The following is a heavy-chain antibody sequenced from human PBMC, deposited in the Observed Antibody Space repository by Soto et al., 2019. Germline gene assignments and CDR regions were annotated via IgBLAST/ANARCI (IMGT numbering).Heavy chain of an antibody. Sequence: ASVKVSCKASGYTFTGYYMHWVRQAPGRGLEWMGWINPNSGGTNYAQKFQGRVTMTRDTSISTAYMELSRLRSDDTAVYYCARVRTVTTLYDAFDIWGQGTMVTVSS. V-gene: IGHV1-2*02. D-gene: IGHD4-17*01. CDR2: INPNSGGT. J-gene: IGHJ3*02. CDR1: GYTFTGYY. CDR3: ARVRTVTTLYDAFDI.